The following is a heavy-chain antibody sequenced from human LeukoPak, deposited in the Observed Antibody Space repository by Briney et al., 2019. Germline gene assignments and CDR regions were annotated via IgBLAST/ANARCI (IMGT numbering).Heavy chain of an antibody. CDR1: GGTFSSYA. Sequence: SVKVSCKASGGTFSSYAISWVRQAPGQGLEWMGGIIPIFGTANYAQKFQGRVTITTHESTSTAYMELSSLRSEDTAVYYCARDNYAGANWFDPWGQGTLVTVSS. CDR3: ARDNYAGANWFDP. J-gene: IGHJ5*02. D-gene: IGHD1-7*01. V-gene: IGHV1-69*05. CDR2: IIPIFGTA.